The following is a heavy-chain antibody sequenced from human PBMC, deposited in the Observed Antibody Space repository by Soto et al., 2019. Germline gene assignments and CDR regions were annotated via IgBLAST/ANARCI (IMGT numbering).Heavy chain of an antibody. CDR3: SRRAPEGFDP. CDR1: GGSIGTSAYY. V-gene: IGHV4-39*01. Sequence: SETLSFTCAVSGGSIGTSAYYWGWIRQAPGKGLEWIGSINHSGNTYLSPSLKDRVTMSVDTSKNSFSLKLRSATAADTGLYYCSRRAPEGFDPWGQGTLVTASS. CDR2: INHSGNT. J-gene: IGHJ5*02.